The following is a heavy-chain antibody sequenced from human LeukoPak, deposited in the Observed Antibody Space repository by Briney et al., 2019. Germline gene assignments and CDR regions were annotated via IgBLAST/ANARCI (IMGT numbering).Heavy chain of an antibody. V-gene: IGHV3-66*04. D-gene: IGHD4-17*01. CDR3: ARRRGGYGDGDFDY. CDR2: IRGDRST. CDR1: GFTVSSTS. Sequence: PGGSLRLSCAASGFTVSSTSIIWVRQAPGKGLECVSYIRGDRSTEYAEYVKGRFTISRDDSKNTVYLRMNSLRVEDTSVYYCARRRGGYGDGDFDYWGQGTLVTVSS. J-gene: IGHJ4*02.